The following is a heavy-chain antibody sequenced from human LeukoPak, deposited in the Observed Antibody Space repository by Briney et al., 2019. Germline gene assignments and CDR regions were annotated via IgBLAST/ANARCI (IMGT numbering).Heavy chain of an antibody. J-gene: IGHJ5*01. D-gene: IGHD3-22*01. V-gene: IGHV1-2*02. CDR2: INPNSDDT. Sequence: ASVKVSCKASGYTFTSYHMNWVRQAPGQGLEWMGWINPNSDDTNYAQKFQGRVTMTRDTSISTAYMELSRLRSDDTAVYYCARSDGFSGYSSLGDSWGQGTLVTVSS. CDR1: GYTFTSYH. CDR3: ARSDGFSGYSSLGDS.